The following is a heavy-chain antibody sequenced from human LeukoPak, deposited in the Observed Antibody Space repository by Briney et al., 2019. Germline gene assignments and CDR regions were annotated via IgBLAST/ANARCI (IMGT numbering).Heavy chain of an antibody. CDR2: ISAYNGNT. CDR1: GYTFTNYG. V-gene: IGHV1-18*01. Sequence: ASVKVSCKASGYTFTNYGVSWVRQAPGQGLEWMGWISAYNGNTNYAQKLQGRVTMTTDTSTSTAYMELRSLRSDDTAVYYCARDYYYDSSGYYYFDYWGQGTLVTVSS. CDR3: ARDYYYDSSGYYYFDY. D-gene: IGHD3-22*01. J-gene: IGHJ4*02.